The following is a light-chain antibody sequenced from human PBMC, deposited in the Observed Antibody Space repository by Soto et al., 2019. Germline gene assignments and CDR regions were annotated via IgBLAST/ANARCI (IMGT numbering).Light chain of an antibody. Sequence: EVVLTQSPGTLSLSPGERATLSCRASQSLDSTYLAWYQQKPGQSPRLVVYGASRRATGIPDRFSGSGSGTDFTLTIGRLEPEDSAVYYCQRSGSAPPYIFGAGTRLDI. CDR1: QSLDSTY. V-gene: IGKV3-20*01. J-gene: IGKJ2*01. CDR3: QRSGSAPPYI. CDR2: GAS.